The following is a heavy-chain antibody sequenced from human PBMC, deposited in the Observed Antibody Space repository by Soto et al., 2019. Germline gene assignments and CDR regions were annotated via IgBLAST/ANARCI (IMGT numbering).Heavy chain of an antibody. Sequence: EVQVVESGGGLVQPGGSLTLSCAASGFTFSTSWMDWVRQTPGKGLEWLANIGQDGGEKYYVDSVKGRFTISRDNAKNSLYLQMTSLRVEDTAVYFCSRRLEVWGQGTTVTVSS. V-gene: IGHV3-7*05. J-gene: IGHJ6*02. CDR2: IGQDGGEK. CDR3: SRRLEV. CDR1: GFTFSTSW.